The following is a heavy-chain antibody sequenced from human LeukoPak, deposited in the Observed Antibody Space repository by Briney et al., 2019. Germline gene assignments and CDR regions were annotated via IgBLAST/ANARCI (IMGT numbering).Heavy chain of an antibody. J-gene: IGHJ4*02. CDR1: GGTFSSYA. CDR2: IIPILGIA. V-gene: IGHV1-69*04. Sequence: SVKVSCKASGGTFSSYAISWVRQAPGQGLEWMGRIIPILGIANYAQKFQGRVTITADKSTSTAYMELSSLRSEDTAVYYCAREPIRFLECPIFDYWGQGTLVTVSS. D-gene: IGHD3-3*01. CDR3: AREPIRFLECPIFDY.